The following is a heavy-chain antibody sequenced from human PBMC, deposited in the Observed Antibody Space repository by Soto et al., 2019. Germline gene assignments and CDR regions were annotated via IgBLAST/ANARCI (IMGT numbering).Heavy chain of an antibody. J-gene: IGHJ4*02. CDR1: GFTFSSYA. Sequence: EVQLLESGGGLVQPGGSLRLSCAASGFTFSSYAMSWVRQAPGKGLEWVSGISGSGGSTYYADSVKGRFTVSRDNSKNTLYLQMNSLRAEDTAVYFCATAVVAVPAATYYWGQGTLVTVSS. CDR3: ATAVVAVPAATYY. D-gene: IGHD2-2*01. V-gene: IGHV3-23*01. CDR2: ISGSGGST.